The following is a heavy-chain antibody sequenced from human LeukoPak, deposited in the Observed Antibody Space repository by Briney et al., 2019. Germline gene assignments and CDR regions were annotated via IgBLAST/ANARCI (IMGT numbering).Heavy chain of an antibody. CDR2: ISYDGNNK. J-gene: IGHJ4*02. CDR3: AKDLYSYGPDY. V-gene: IGHV3-30*18. CDR1: GFTFSSYG. D-gene: IGHD5-18*01. Sequence: GGSLRLSCAASGFTFSSYGMHWVRQAPGKGLEWVAVISYDGNNKYYADSVKGRFTISRDNSKNTLYLQMNSLRAEDTAVYYCAKDLYSYGPDYWGQGTLVTVSS.